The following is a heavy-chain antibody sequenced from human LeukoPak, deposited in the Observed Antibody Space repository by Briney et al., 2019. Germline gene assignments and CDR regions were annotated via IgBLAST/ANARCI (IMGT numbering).Heavy chain of an antibody. D-gene: IGHD1-1*01. J-gene: IGHJ3*02. CDR1: GGSISSYH. CDR2: IYYSGST. V-gene: IGHV4-59*01. CDR3: ARGGTSDDAFDI. Sequence: PSETLSLTCTVSGGSISSYHWSWIRQPPGKGLEWIGYIYYSGSTNYNPSLKSRVTISVDTSKNQFSLKLSSVTAADTAVYYCARGGTSDDAFDIWGQGTMVTVSS.